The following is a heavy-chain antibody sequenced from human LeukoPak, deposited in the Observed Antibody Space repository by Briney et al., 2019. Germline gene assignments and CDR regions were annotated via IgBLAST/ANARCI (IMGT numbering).Heavy chain of an antibody. Sequence: GGSLRLSCAASGFTFDDYGMIWVRQAPGKGLEWVSGINWNGGSTGYADSVKGRFTISRDNAENSLYLQMNSLRAEDTALYYCARDTSGIAVAGNNFDYWGQGTLVTVSS. CDR2: INWNGGST. CDR1: GFTFDDYG. V-gene: IGHV3-20*04. D-gene: IGHD6-19*01. CDR3: ARDTSGIAVAGNNFDY. J-gene: IGHJ4*02.